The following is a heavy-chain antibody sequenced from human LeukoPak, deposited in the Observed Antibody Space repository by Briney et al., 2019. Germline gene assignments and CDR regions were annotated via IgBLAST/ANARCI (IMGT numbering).Heavy chain of an antibody. J-gene: IGHJ4*02. CDR3: ARRGYCSSTSCRGLARYFDY. Sequence: SVTVSCTASGGTFSSYAISWVRQAPGQGLEWMGGIIPIFGTANYAQKFQGRVTITADESTSTAYMELSSLRSEDTAVYYCARRGYCSSTSCRGLARYFDYWGQGTLVTVSS. V-gene: IGHV1-69*13. D-gene: IGHD2-2*01. CDR2: IIPIFGTA. CDR1: GGTFSSYA.